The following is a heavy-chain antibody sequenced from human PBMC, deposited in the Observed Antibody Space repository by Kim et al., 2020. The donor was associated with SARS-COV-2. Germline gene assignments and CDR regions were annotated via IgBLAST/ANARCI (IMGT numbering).Heavy chain of an antibody. Sequence: GGSLRLSCAASGFIFSNSWMHWVRQAPGKGLVWVSRINADGTKTNDADSVKGRFTISRDNAKNTVYLQMNSLRDEDTAVYYCTRGYTYRDYWGQGTLVTVS. V-gene: IGHV3-74*01. D-gene: IGHD5-18*01. CDR3: TRGYTYRDY. CDR1: GFIFSNSW. J-gene: IGHJ4*02. CDR2: INADGTKT.